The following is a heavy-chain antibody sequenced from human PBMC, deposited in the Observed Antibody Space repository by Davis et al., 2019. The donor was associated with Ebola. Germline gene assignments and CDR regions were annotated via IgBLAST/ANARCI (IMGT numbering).Heavy chain of an antibody. J-gene: IGHJ6*02. V-gene: IGHV4-59*04. CDR1: GGSISSYY. CDR3: ARSLPAAMYYYYGMDV. D-gene: IGHD2-2*01. CDR2: IYYSGST. Sequence: SETLSLTCTVSGGSISSYYWSWIRQPPGKGLEWIGYIYYSGSTYYNPSLKSRVTISVDTSKNQFSLKLSSVTAADTAVYYCARSLPAAMYYYYGMDVWGQGTTVTVSS.